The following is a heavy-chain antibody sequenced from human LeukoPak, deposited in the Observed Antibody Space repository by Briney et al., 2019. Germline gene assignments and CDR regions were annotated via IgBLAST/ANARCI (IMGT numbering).Heavy chain of an antibody. Sequence: ASVKVSCKASGYTFTGYYMHWVRQAPGQGLEWMGWINPNSGGTNYAQKFQGRVTMTRDTSISTAYMELRSLRSDDTAVYYCARDDDIVVVPAAHFDYWGQGTLVTVSS. CDR3: ARDDDIVVVPAAHFDY. V-gene: IGHV1-2*02. J-gene: IGHJ4*02. CDR1: GYTFTGYY. CDR2: INPNSGGT. D-gene: IGHD2-2*01.